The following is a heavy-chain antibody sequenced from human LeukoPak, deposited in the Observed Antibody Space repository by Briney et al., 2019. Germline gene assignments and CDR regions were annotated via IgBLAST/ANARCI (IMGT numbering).Heavy chain of an antibody. CDR2: INHSGST. CDR1: GGSFSGYY. CDR3: ARGRRCDYVWGSYRYLALGEYVY. D-gene: IGHD3-16*02. Sequence: SETLSLTCAVYGGSFSGYYWSWIRQPPGKGLEWIGEINHSGSTNYNPSLKSRVTISVDTSKNQFSLKLSSVTAADTAVYYCARGRRCDYVWGSYRYLALGEYVYWGQGTLVTVSS. V-gene: IGHV4-34*01. J-gene: IGHJ4*02.